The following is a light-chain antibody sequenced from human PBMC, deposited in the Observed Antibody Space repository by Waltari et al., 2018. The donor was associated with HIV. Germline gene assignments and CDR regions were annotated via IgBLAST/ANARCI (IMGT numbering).Light chain of an antibody. Sequence: QSVLTQPPSVSGAPGLRITISCTGSRSNIGAGFDVHWYQQLPGTAPKVLIYGNSNRPSGVPDRFSGSKSGTSASLAITGLQADDEADYYCQSYDSSLRGHVFGTGTKVTVL. V-gene: IGLV1-40*01. CDR3: QSYDSSLRGHV. J-gene: IGLJ1*01. CDR1: RSNIGAGFD. CDR2: GNS.